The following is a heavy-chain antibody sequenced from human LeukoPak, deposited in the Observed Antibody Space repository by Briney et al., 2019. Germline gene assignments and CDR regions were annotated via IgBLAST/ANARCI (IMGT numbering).Heavy chain of an antibody. J-gene: IGHJ3*02. Sequence: SETLSLTCTVAGGSISSYYWSWIRQPPGKGLEWIGYIYYSGSTNYNPSLKSRVTISVDTSKNQFSLKLSSVTAADTAVYYCARILRNAFDIWGQGTMVTVSS. CDR2: IYYSGST. V-gene: IGHV4-59*01. CDR1: GGSISSYY. CDR3: ARILRNAFDI. D-gene: IGHD1-26*01.